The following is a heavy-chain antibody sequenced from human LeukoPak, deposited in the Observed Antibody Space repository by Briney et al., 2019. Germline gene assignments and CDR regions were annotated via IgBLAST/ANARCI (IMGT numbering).Heavy chain of an antibody. V-gene: IGHV3-23*01. CDR1: GFTFSSYA. J-gene: IGHJ4*02. D-gene: IGHD5-12*01. CDR2: VSGSGGST. Sequence: GGSLRLSCAASGFTFSSYAMSWVRQAPGKGLEWVSGVSGSGGSTYYADSVKGRFTISRDDSKNTLYLQMNSLRAEDTAVYYCAKDLDIVATITGNWGQGTLVTVSS. CDR3: AKDLDIVATITGN.